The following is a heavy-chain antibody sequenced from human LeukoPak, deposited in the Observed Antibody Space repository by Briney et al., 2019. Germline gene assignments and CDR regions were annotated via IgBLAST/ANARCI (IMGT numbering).Heavy chain of an antibody. D-gene: IGHD3-16*02. CDR2: IYPGDSDT. J-gene: IGHJ3*02. V-gene: IGHV5-51*01. CDR3: ARSRAEKVPVWGSYRHHDAFDI. Sequence: GESLKIFCKGSGYSFPNYWIGWVRQLPGKGVEWMGSIYPGDSDTTYKPPFQGQVTISADKSISTAFLQWSSLKASDAAMYYCARSRAEKVPVWGSYRHHDAFDIWGQGKRVTVSP. CDR1: GYSFPNYW.